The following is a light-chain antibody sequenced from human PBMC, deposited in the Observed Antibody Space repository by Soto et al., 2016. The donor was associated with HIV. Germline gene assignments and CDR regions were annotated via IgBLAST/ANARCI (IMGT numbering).Light chain of an antibody. CDR2: QDR. Sequence: SYELTQPPSVSASPGQTADITCSGDKLGDKYASWYQQKSGQSPTLVIYQDRKRPSGIPERFSGSNSGNTATLTISGTQAMDEADYFCQAWDSTTEVYVLRNWDQGHRP. CDR1: KLGDKY. J-gene: IGLJ1*01. CDR3: QAWDSTTEVYV. V-gene: IGLV3-1*01.